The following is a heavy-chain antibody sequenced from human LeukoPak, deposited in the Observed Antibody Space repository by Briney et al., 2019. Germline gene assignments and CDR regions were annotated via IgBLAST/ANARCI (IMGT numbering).Heavy chain of an antibody. CDR1: GYSFTSYW. CDR2: IYPGDSDT. J-gene: IGHJ4*02. V-gene: IGHV5-51*01. Sequence: GESLKISCKSSGYSFTSYWIGWVRQMPGKGLEWMGIIYPGDSDTRYSPSFQGQVTISADKSISTAYLQWSSLKASDTAMYYCARHYCSSASFYKDYGGQGTLVTVTS. D-gene: IGHD2-2*01. CDR3: ARHYCSSASFYKDY.